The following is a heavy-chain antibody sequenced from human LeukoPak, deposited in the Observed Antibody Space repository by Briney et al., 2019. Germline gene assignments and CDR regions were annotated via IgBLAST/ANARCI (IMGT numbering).Heavy chain of an antibody. CDR3: ARGADGVSSNSRGWFDP. CDR2: VSTSSSYI. V-gene: IGHV3-21*01. Sequence: GGSLRLSCTASGFTFSSYSMNWVRQAPGKGLEWVSSVSTSSSYIYYADSVKGRFTISRDNARNSLYLQMNTLRAEDTAVYSCARGADGVSSNSRGWFDPWGQGTLVTVSS. D-gene: IGHD2-15*01. CDR1: GFTFSSYS. J-gene: IGHJ5*02.